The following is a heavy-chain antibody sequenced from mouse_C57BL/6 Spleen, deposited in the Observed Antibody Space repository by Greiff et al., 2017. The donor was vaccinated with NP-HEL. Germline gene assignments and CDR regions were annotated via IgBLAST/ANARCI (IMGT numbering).Heavy chain of an antibody. CDR1: GYTFTSYW. Sequence: QVQLQQSGAELVKPGASVKVSCKASGYTFTSYWMHWVKQRPGQGLEWIGRIHPSDSDTNYNQKFKGKATLTVDKSSSTAYMQLSSLTSEDSAVYYCAIGTLYYYGERRYLDYWGQGTPLTVSS. J-gene: IGHJ2*01. D-gene: IGHD1-1*01. CDR3: AIGTLYYYGERRYLDY. V-gene: IGHV1-74*01. CDR2: IHPSDSDT.